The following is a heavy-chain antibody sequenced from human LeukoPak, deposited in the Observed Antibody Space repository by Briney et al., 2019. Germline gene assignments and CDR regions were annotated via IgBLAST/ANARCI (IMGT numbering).Heavy chain of an antibody. D-gene: IGHD2-2*01. V-gene: IGHV3-48*01. CDR1: GFTFSSYS. Sequence: GGSLRLSCAASGFTFSSYSMNWVRQAPGRGLEWVSYISSSSSTIYYADSVKGRFTISRHNAKNSLYLQMNSLRAEDTAVYYCARFRLYCSSTSCYDRRLERNYYYYMDVWGKGTTVTVSS. J-gene: IGHJ6*03. CDR3: ARFRLYCSSTSCYDRRLERNYYYYMDV. CDR2: ISSSSSTI.